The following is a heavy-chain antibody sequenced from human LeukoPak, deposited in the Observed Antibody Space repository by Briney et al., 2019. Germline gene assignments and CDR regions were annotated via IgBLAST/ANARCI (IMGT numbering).Heavy chain of an antibody. D-gene: IGHD1-26*01. Sequence: SETLSLTCTVSGGSISSYYWSWIRQPPGKGLEWIGYIYYSGSTNYNPSLKSRATISVDTSKNQFSLKLSSVTAADTAVYYCSRGAAQSDAFDIWGQGTMVTVSS. CDR1: GGSISSYY. CDR3: SRGAAQSDAFDI. J-gene: IGHJ3*02. V-gene: IGHV4-59*01. CDR2: IYYSGST.